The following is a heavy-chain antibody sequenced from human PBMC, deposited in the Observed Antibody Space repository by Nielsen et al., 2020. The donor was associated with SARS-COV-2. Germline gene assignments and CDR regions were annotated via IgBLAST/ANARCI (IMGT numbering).Heavy chain of an antibody. V-gene: IGHV1-24*01. CDR3: ATYISMVRGYGMDV. Sequence: ASVKVSCKVSGYTLTELSMNWVRQAPGQGLEWMGGFDPGDGETIYAEKFQGRVTMTEDTSADTAYMELSSLRSEDTAVYYCATYISMVRGYGMDVWGQGTTVTVSS. J-gene: IGHJ6*02. CDR1: GYTLTELS. D-gene: IGHD3-10*01. CDR2: FDPGDGET.